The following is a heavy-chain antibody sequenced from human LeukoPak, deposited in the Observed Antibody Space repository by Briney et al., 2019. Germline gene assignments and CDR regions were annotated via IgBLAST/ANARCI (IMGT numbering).Heavy chain of an antibody. V-gene: IGHV3-21*01. CDR3: ARQEDTPMLIWSFTDY. Sequence: GGSLRLSCVASGFTFKNYAMSWVRRVPGKGLEWVSSISSSSSYIYYADSVKGRFTISRDNAKNSLSLQMNSLRAEDTALYYCARQEDTPMLIWSFTDYWGQGTLVTVSS. CDR1: GFTFKNYA. J-gene: IGHJ4*02. D-gene: IGHD5-18*01. CDR2: ISSSSSYI.